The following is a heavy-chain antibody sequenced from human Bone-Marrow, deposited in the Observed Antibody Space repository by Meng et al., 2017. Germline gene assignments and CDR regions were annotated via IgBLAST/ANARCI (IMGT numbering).Heavy chain of an antibody. CDR2: ITGSGSST. V-gene: IGHV3-23*01. Sequence: GGSLRLSCAASGFTFINNAMNWVRQAPGRGLEWVSSITGSGSSTYYADSVKGRFTISRDNSKSTLYLEMNSLRVEDTAVYYCAKGGPTSGWYFFDYWGQGVLVTVSS. J-gene: IGHJ4*02. CDR1: GFTFINNA. D-gene: IGHD6-19*01. CDR3: AKGGPTSGWYFFDY.